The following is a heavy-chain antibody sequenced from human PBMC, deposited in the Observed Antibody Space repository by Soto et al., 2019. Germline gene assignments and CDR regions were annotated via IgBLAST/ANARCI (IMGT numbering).Heavy chain of an antibody. V-gene: IGHV1-3*01. CDR1: GYTFTNYA. J-gene: IGHJ4*02. Sequence: ASVKVSCKASGYTFTNYAMHWVRQAPGQRLEWMGWINAGNGNTKYSQKFQGRVTITRDTSASTAYMELSSLRSEDTAVYYCARDYLVVPHRVIDYWGQGTLVTVSS. D-gene: IGHD2-2*01. CDR2: INAGNGNT. CDR3: ARDYLVVPHRVIDY.